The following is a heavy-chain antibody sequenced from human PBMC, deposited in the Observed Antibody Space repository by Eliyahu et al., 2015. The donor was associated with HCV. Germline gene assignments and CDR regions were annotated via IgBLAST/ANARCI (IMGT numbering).Heavy chain of an antibody. CDR1: GYSFTSYA. V-gene: IGHV1-3*01. CDR2: IDAANANT. CDR3: AREGPFITQDSYYQYYGMDI. J-gene: IGHJ6*02. Sequence: QDQLVQSGAEMKKPGASVKVSCKASGYSFTSYAIHWVRQAPGQRLEWMGWIDAANANTRYSQKFLDRVTITRDTPASTAYMELRSLRIGDTGVYYCAREGPFITQDSYYQYYGMDIWGQGTTVTVSS. D-gene: IGHD3-10*01.